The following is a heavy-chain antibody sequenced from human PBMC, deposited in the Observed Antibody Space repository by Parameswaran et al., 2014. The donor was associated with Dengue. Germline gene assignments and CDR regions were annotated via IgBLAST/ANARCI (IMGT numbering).Heavy chain of an antibody. Sequence: SLKISCAASGFTFSSYGMHWVRQAPGKGLEWVAVISYDGSNKYYADSVKGRFTISRDNSKNTLYLQMNSLRAEDTAVYYCAKDIRDYSTWYYYMDVWGKGTTVTVSS. CDR1: GFTFSSYG. CDR3: AKDIRDYSTWYYYMDV. J-gene: IGHJ6*03. V-gene: IGHV3-30*18. D-gene: IGHD4-11*01. CDR2: ISYDGSNK.